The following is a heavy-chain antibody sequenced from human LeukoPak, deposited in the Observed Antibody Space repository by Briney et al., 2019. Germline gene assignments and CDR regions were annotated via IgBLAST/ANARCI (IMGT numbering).Heavy chain of an antibody. CDR3: ARFAAGGSYYYYMDV. CDR2: IGTSSTTI. V-gene: IGHV3-48*01. CDR1: GFTLSSYT. D-gene: IGHD6-25*01. Sequence: GGSLRLSCAASGFTLSSYTMNWVRQPPGKGLEWVSNIGTSSTTIYYADSVKGRFTISRDNAKNSLYLQMNSLRADDTAVYYCARFAAGGSYYYYMDVWGKGTTVTVSS. J-gene: IGHJ6*03.